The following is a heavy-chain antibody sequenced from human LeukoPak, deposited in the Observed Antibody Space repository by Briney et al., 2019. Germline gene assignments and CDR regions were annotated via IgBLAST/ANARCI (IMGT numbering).Heavy chain of an antibody. Sequence: GASVKVSCKASGYTFTSYDINWVRQATGQELEWMGWMNPNSGNTGYAQKFQGRVTMTRNTSISTAYMELSSLRSEDTAVYYCARGQVGATFPDYWGQGTLVTVSS. CDR1: GYTFTSYD. CDR2: MNPNSGNT. CDR3: ARGQVGATFPDY. J-gene: IGHJ4*02. V-gene: IGHV1-8*01. D-gene: IGHD1-26*01.